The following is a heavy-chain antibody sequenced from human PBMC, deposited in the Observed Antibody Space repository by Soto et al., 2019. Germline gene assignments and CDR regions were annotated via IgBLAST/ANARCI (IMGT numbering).Heavy chain of an antibody. V-gene: IGHV4-30-4*01. J-gene: IGHJ5*02. CDR3: ARGISKYSSWYEPHTWFDA. Sequence: QVQLQESGPGLVKPSQTLSLTCNVSGGPINSPDYYWTWIRQPPGKGLEWIGYLYFNGGTQYNLALRTPTSMSLDTSKNHFSLKMRAVTGADTAVYYCARGISKYSSWYEPHTWFDAWGQGALVTVSS. CDR1: GGPINSPDYY. CDR2: LYFNGGT. D-gene: IGHD6-13*01.